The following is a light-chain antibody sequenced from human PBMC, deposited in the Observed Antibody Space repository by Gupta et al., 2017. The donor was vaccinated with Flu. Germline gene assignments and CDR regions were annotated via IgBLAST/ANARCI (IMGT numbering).Light chain of an antibody. CDR1: QSSAHNC. J-gene: IGKJ1*01. CDR2: GGS. CDR3: RQYGPAPVT. V-gene: IGKV3-20*01. Sequence: EIVLPQSPGTLSLSPGESATLSCRSSQSSAHNCFTWYQQKPGQAPRLLIYGGSNRATGVPDRFSASGSGTDFTLKIIRLETEDVGDYYCRQYGPAPVTLGQGTKVEIK.